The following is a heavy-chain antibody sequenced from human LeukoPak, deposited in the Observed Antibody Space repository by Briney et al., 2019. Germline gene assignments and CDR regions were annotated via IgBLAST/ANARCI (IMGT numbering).Heavy chain of an antibody. CDR3: ARVLTMIAKAGGFDP. Sequence: ASVKVSCKASGSTFSSYAISWVRQAPGQGLEWMGGIIPIFSTANYAQKFQGRVTITTDESTSTAYMELSSLRSEDTAVYYCARVLTMIAKAGGFDPWGQGTLVTVSS. CDR2: IIPIFSTA. J-gene: IGHJ5*02. V-gene: IGHV1-69*05. CDR1: GSTFSSYA. D-gene: IGHD3-22*01.